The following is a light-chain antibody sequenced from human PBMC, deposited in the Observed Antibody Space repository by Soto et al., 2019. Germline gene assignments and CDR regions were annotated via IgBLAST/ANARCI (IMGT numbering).Light chain of an antibody. CDR2: GNT. CDR3: QSYDNTLSGFWI. V-gene: IGLV1-40*01. J-gene: IGLJ3*02. CDR1: SSNIGANYD. Sequence: QTVVTQPPSVSGAPGQRVTISCTGSSSNIGANYDVHWYQQVPGTAPKLLIYGNTNRPSGVPDRFSGSTSGTSASLAITGLQAEDEADYYCQSYDNTLSGFWIFGGGTKVTVL.